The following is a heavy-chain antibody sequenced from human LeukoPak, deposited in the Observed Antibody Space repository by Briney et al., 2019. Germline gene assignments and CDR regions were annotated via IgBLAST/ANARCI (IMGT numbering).Heavy chain of an antibody. J-gene: IGHJ4*02. Sequence: ASVKVSCKASGYTFTGYYMHWVRQAPGQGLEWMGWINPNSGGTNYAQNFQGRVTMTRATSISTAYMELSRLRSDDTAVYYCARASLLLLWFGELSNWGQGTLVTVSS. V-gene: IGHV1-2*02. CDR2: INPNSGGT. CDR3: ARASLLLLWFGELSN. CDR1: GYTFTGYY. D-gene: IGHD3-10*01.